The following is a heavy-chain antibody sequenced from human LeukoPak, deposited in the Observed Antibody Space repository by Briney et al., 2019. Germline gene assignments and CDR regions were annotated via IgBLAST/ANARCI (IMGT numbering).Heavy chain of an antibody. J-gene: IGHJ4*02. CDR3: AKAGVCSSGSCLHGLYDY. CDR2: TSGSGGDT. D-gene: IGHD2-15*01. V-gene: IGHV3-23*01. Sequence: GGSLRLSCAVSGFTFSTYAMNWLRQAPGKGLEWVSGTSGSGGDTYYADSVQGRFTISRDNSKRTLYLKMNRLRVDDTAVYFWAKAGVCSSGSCLHGLYDYWGQGALVTVSS. CDR1: GFTFSTYA.